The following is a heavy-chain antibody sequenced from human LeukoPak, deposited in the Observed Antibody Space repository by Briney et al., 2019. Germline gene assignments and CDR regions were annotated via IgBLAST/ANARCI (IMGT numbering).Heavy chain of an antibody. CDR3: AKDPWLGFYYGMDV. V-gene: IGHV3-23*01. D-gene: IGHD6-19*01. Sequence: GGSLRLSCAAFGFTFSSYAMSWVRQAPGKGLEWVSAISGSGGSTYYADSVKGRFTISRDNSKNTLYLQMNSLRAEDTAVYYCAKDPWLGFYYGMDVWGQGTTVTVSS. J-gene: IGHJ6*02. CDR2: ISGSGGST. CDR1: GFTFSSYA.